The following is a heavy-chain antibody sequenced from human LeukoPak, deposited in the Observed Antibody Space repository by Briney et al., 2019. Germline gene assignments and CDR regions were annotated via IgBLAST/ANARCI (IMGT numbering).Heavy chain of an antibody. CDR2: ISSSGSTI. D-gene: IGHD3-3*01. Sequence: GGSLRLSCAASGFTFSDYCMSWIRQAPGKGLEWVSYISSSGSTIYYADSVKGRFTISRDNSKNTLYLQMNSLRAEDTAVYYCARGSITIFGVVSHYYMDVWGKGTTVTVSS. CDR3: ARGSITIFGVVSHYYMDV. V-gene: IGHV3-11*04. CDR1: GFTFSDYC. J-gene: IGHJ6*03.